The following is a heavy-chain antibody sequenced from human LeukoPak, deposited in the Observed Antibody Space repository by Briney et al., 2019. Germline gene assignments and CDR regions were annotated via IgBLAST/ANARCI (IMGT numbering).Heavy chain of an antibody. D-gene: IGHD3-9*01. V-gene: IGHV1-69*06. J-gene: IGHJ4*02. Sequence: SVKVSCKASGGTFSSYAISWVRQAPGQGLEWMGGIIPIFGTANYAQKFRGRVTITADKSTRTAYMELSRLRSDDTAVYYCARDPPYYDILTGYFDYWGQGTLVTVSS. CDR3: ARDPPYYDILTGYFDY. CDR1: GGTFSSYA. CDR2: IIPIFGTA.